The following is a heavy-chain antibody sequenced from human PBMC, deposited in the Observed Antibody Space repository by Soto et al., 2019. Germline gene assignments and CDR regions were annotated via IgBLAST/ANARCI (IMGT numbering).Heavy chain of an antibody. CDR3: ARGSGYSYGWGDYYYYYGMDV. CDR1: GGSVSSGSYY. D-gene: IGHD5-18*01. J-gene: IGHJ6*02. Sequence: PSETLSLTCTVSGGSVSSGSYYWSWIRQPPGKGLEWIGYIYYSGSTNYNPSLKSRVTISVDTSKNQFSLKLSSVTAADTAVYYCARGSGYSYGWGDYYYYYGMDVWGQGTTVTVSS. V-gene: IGHV4-61*01. CDR2: IYYSGST.